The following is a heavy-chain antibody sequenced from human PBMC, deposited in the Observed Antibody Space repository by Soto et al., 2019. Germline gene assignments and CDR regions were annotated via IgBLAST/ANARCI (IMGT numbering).Heavy chain of an antibody. J-gene: IGHJ4*02. D-gene: IGHD1-26*01. CDR2: IYHSGST. Sequence: SETLSLTCAVSGGSISSGGYSWSWIRQPPGKGLEWIGYIYHSGSTYYNPSLKSRVTISVDRSKNQFSLKLSSVTAADTAVYYCARVRREMTLDYWGQGTLVTVSS. V-gene: IGHV4-30-2*01. CDR3: ARVRREMTLDY. CDR1: GGSISSGGYS.